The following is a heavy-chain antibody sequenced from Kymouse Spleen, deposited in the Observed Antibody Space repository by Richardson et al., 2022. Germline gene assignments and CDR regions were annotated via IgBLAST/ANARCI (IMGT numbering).Heavy chain of an antibody. J-gene: IGHJ6*02. CDR3: AGTMIVSGYYYGMDV. CDR1: GGSVSSGSYY. Sequence: QVQLQESGPGLVKPSETLSLTCTVSGGSVSSGSYYWSWIRQPPGKGLEWIGYIYYSGSTNYNPSLKSRVTISVDTSKNQFSLKLSSVTAADTAVYYCAGTMIVSGYYYGMDVWGQGTTVTVSS. CDR2: IYYSGST. V-gene: IGHV4-61*01. D-gene: IGHD3-22*01.